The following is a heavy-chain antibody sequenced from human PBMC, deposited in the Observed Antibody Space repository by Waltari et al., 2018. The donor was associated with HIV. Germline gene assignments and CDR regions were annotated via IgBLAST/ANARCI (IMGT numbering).Heavy chain of an antibody. J-gene: IGHJ2*01. CDR1: GGSVSSSSYF. CDR2: IYYTGRA. D-gene: IGHD1-26*01. Sequence: QLQLQESGPGLVKPSEPLSLTCAASGGSVSSSSYFWGWIRQPPGKGLEWVGRIYYTGRAYYNPSLKSRVTISVDTSKNQFSLKVTSVTAADTAVYYCARHALRVGAAYWNFDLWGRGTLVTVSS. V-gene: IGHV4-39*01. CDR3: ARHALRVGAAYWNFDL.